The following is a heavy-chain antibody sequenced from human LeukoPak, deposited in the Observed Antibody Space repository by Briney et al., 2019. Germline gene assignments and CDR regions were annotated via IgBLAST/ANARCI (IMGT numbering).Heavy chain of an antibody. CDR1: GGTFSSYA. CDR2: IIPIFGTA. J-gene: IGHJ5*02. D-gene: IGHD2-21*01. Sequence: SVKVSCKASGGTFSSYAISWVRQAPGQGLEWIGGIIPIFGTANYAHKFQGRVTITADESTSTAYMELSSLRSEDTAVYYCARDAGDCGGDCYLNWFDPWGQGTLVTVSS. CDR3: ARDAGDCGGDCYLNWFDP. V-gene: IGHV1-69*13.